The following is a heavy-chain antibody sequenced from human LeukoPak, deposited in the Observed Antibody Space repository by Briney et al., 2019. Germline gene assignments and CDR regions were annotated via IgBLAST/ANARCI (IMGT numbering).Heavy chain of an antibody. CDR3: ARGLGDYNTDWFPVSGY. Sequence: ASVKVSCKASGYTFNTYGISWVRQAPGQGLEWMGWMNPGNGDTAYAQKFQGRVTMTRDTSMSTAYMELNNLGSEDTAIYYCARGLGDYNTDWFPVSGYWGQGTPVTVSS. J-gene: IGHJ4*02. CDR1: GYTFNTYG. D-gene: IGHD3-9*01. CDR2: MNPGNGDT. V-gene: IGHV1-8*02.